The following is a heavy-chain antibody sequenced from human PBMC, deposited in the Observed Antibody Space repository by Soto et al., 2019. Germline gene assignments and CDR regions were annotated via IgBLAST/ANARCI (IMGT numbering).Heavy chain of an antibody. CDR3: ARVKYYDRNFDY. J-gene: IGHJ4*02. CDR1: GFIFTNYW. Sequence: GGSLRLSCAASGFIFTNYWMTWVRQAPGKGLEWVAIIKYDGNEKYYVDPVRGRFTISRDNAKNSVYLQMNSLRAEDTAVYFCARVKYYDRNFDYWGQGTLVTVSS. D-gene: IGHD3-16*01. CDR2: IKYDGNEK. V-gene: IGHV3-7*05.